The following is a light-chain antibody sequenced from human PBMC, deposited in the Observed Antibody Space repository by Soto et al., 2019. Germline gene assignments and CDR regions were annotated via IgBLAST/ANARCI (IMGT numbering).Light chain of an antibody. CDR3: QQYNSYLLT. Sequence: DIQMTQSPSTLSASVGDRVTITCRASQSISSWLAWYQQKPGKAPKLLIYDASSLESGVPSRFSGSGSGTEFTLTISSLQPDDFATYYCQQYNSYLLTFGGGSKVEIK. CDR2: DAS. CDR1: QSISSW. J-gene: IGKJ4*01. V-gene: IGKV1-5*01.